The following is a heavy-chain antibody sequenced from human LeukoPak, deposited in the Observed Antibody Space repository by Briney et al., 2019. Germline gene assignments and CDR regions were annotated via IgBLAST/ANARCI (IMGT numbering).Heavy chain of an antibody. CDR3: ARGVPDYGDYDY. V-gene: IGHV4-34*01. J-gene: IGHJ4*02. CDR2: INHSGST. D-gene: IGHD4-17*01. Sequence: SETLSLTCAVYGGSFSGYYWSWIRQPPGKGLEWIGEINHSGSTNYNPSLKSRVTISVDTSKNRFSLKLSSVTAADTAVYYCARGVPDYGDYDYWGQGTLVTVSS. CDR1: GGSFSGYY.